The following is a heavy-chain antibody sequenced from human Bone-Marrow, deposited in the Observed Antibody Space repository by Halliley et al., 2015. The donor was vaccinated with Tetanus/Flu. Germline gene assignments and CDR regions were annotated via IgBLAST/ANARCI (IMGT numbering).Heavy chain of an antibody. J-gene: IGHJ4*02. D-gene: IGHD3-22*01. CDR3: ARDFNYDDSGYYVFDY. CDR2: IYYSGST. V-gene: IGHV4-59*01. Sequence: TLSLTCTVSGGSISGYYWSWIRQPPGKGLEWIGYIYYSGSTNYNPSLKSRVTISVDTSKNQFSLKLSSVTAADTAVYYCARDFNYDDSGYYVFDYWGQGTLATVSS. CDR1: GGSISGYY.